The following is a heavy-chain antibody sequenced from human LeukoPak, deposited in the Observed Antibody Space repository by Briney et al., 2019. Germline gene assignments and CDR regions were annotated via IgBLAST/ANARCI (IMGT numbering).Heavy chain of an antibody. CDR1: GGSISSSSYY. Sequence: PSETLSLTCTVSGGSISSSSYYWGWIRQPPGKGLEWIGSIYYSGSTYYNPSLKSRVTMSLDTSKNQFSLKLSSVTAADTAMYYCARRPAARLTFDYWGQGTLVTVSS. J-gene: IGHJ4*02. CDR2: IYYSGST. V-gene: IGHV4-39*07. D-gene: IGHD2-2*01. CDR3: ARRPAARLTFDY.